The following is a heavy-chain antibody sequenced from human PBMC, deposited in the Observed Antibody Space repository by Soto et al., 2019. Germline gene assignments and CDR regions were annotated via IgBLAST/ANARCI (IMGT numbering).Heavy chain of an antibody. CDR1: GFTFSSYG. J-gene: IGHJ4*02. CDR3: ARYYYDSSGYYPL. CDR2: IWSDGSNK. Sequence: PGGSLRLSCAASGFTFSSYGMHWVRQAPGKGLEWVAVIWSDGSNKYYADSVKGRFTISRDNSKNTLYLQMNNLRAEDTAVYYCARYYYDSSGYYPLWGQGTLVTVSS. D-gene: IGHD3-22*01. V-gene: IGHV3-33*01.